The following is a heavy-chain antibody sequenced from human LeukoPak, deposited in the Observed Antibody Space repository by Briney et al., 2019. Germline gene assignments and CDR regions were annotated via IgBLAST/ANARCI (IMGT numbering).Heavy chain of an antibody. V-gene: IGHV3-7*01. CDR1: GFTFSSYW. Sequence: GGSLRLSCEASGFTFSSYWMSGVRQAPGKGLEWVANIKQDGSEKYYVDSVKGRFTISRDNAKNSLYLQMNSLRAEDTAVYYCAREFEYAKFDYWGQGTLVTVSS. CDR2: IKQDGSEK. CDR3: AREFEYAKFDY. D-gene: IGHD2/OR15-2a*01. J-gene: IGHJ4*02.